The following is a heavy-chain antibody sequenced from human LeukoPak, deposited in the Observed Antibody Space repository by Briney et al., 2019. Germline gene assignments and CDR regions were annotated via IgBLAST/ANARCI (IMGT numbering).Heavy chain of an antibody. D-gene: IGHD6-6*01. J-gene: IGHJ4*02. CDR1: GFTFSSYE. Sequence: PGGSLRLSCAASGFTFSSYEMNWVRQAPGKGLEWVSYISSSGKNIYFADSVKGRFTISRDNAKNSLFLQMNSLRAEDTAVYYCARGRYSTSPLDYWGQGTLVTVSS. CDR2: ISSSGKNI. V-gene: IGHV3-48*03. CDR3: ARGRYSTSPLDY.